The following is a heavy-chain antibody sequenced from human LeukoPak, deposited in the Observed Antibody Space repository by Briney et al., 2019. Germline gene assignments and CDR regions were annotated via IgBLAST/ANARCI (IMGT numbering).Heavy chain of an antibody. V-gene: IGHV3-53*01. D-gene: IGHD5-18*01. J-gene: IGHJ4*02. CDR1: GFSDSDNY. CDR2: IYSGGNT. Sequence: GGSLRLSCAASGFSDSDNYMSWVRQAPGKGLEWVSVIYSGGNTYYADSVKGRFTISRDNSKITLHLQMNSLRAEDTAVYYCTRSFFSYGYFDYWGQGTLVTVSS. CDR3: TRSFFSYGYFDY.